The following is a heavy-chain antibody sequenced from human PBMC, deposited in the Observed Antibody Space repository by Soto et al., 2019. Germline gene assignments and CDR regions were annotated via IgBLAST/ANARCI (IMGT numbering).Heavy chain of an antibody. V-gene: IGHV4-39*01. D-gene: IGHD3-3*01. CDR3: ARLPRGYDFWSGYYTPSWFDP. J-gene: IGHJ5*02. CDR1: GGSISSSSYY. Sequence: PSETLSLTCTVSGGSISSSSYYWGWIRQPPGKGLEWIGSIYYSGSTYYNPSLKSQVTISVDTSKNQFSLKLSSVTAADTDVNYCARLPRGYDFWSGYYTPSWFDPWGQGTLVTVSS. CDR2: IYYSGST.